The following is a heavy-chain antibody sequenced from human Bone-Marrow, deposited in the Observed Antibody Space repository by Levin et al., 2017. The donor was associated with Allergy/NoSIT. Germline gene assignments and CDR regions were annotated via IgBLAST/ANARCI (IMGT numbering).Heavy chain of an antibody. V-gene: IGHV3-30*03. CDR1: GFSFRNYA. Sequence: GGSLRLSCVASGFSFRNYAMHWVRQAPGQGLEWMAVISYHGKNRYYADSVKGRFTISRDNSENTLYLQMNSLRREDTGVYFCARDRTPLHFNAWDAFDIWGPGTMVTVSS. CDR3: ARDRTPLHFNAWDAFDI. D-gene: IGHD2-2*01. CDR2: ISYHGKNR. J-gene: IGHJ3*02.